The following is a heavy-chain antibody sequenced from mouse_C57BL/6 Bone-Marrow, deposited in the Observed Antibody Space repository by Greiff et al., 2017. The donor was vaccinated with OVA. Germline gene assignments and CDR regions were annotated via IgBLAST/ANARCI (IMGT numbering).Heavy chain of an antibody. V-gene: IGHV5-4*03. Sequence: EVKLMESGGGLVKPGGSLKLSCAASGFTFSSYAMSWVRQTPEKRLEWVATISDGGSYTYYPDNVKGRFTISRDNAKNNLYLQMSHLKSEDTAMDYCARTYYYGSLDYWGQGTTLTVSS. CDR1: GFTFSSYA. D-gene: IGHD1-1*01. J-gene: IGHJ2*01. CDR3: ARTYYYGSLDY. CDR2: ISDGGSYT.